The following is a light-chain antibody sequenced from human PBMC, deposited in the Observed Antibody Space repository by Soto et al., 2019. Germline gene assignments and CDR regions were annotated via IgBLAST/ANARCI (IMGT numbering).Light chain of an antibody. Sequence: DIVVTQSPLTLPVTPGETASISCRSSQSLLHSNGYNYLDWYLQKPGQSPQLLIYLGSNRASGVPDRFSGSGSGTDFTLKISGVEAEDVGVYYCVQALQSPPWTFGQGTKVDIK. CDR3: VQALQSPPWT. CDR2: LGS. J-gene: IGKJ1*01. CDR1: QSLLHSNGYNY. V-gene: IGKV2-28*01.